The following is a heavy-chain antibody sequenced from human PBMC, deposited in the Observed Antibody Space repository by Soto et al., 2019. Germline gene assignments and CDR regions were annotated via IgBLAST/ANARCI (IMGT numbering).Heavy chain of an antibody. CDR1: GFTFSSYA. CDR3: AKDGENYDILTGYQT. V-gene: IGHV3-23*01. Sequence: GSLRLSCAASGFTFSSYAMSWVRQAPGKGLEWVSAISGSGGSTYYADSVKGRFTISRDNSKNTLYLQMNSLRAEDTAVYYCAKDGENYDILTGYQTWGQGTLVTVSS. J-gene: IGHJ5*02. CDR2: ISGSGGST. D-gene: IGHD3-9*01.